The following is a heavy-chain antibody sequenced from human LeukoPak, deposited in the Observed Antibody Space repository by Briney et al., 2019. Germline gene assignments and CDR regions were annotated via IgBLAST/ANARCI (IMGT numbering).Heavy chain of an antibody. V-gene: IGHV4-59*01. Sequence: SESLSPTCSVSGGFISSYYWSWSRQPPGKGLEWIGYIYYSGSTNYNPSLKSRVTISVDTSKNQFSLKLNSVTAADTATYYCSRESGALCPFGYWGQGTLDIVSS. J-gene: IGHJ4*02. D-gene: IGHD1-26*01. CDR1: GGFISSYY. CDR3: SRESGALCPFGY. CDR2: IYYSGST.